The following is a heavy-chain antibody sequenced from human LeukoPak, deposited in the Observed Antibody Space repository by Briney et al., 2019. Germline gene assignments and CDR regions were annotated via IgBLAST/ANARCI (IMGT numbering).Heavy chain of an antibody. CDR3: AKGYSYGYDYFDY. J-gene: IGHJ4*02. V-gene: IGHV3-9*01. Sequence: GGSLRLSCAASGFTIDDYAMHWVRQAPGKGLEWVSGISWNSGGIGYADSVKGRFTISRDNAKNSVYLQMNSLRAEDTALYYCAKGYSYGYDYFDYWGQGTLVTVSS. CDR2: ISWNSGGI. D-gene: IGHD5-18*01. CDR1: GFTIDDYA.